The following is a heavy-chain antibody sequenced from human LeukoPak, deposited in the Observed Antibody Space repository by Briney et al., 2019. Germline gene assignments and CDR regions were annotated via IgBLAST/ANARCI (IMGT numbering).Heavy chain of an antibody. CDR1: GYTFTGYY. J-gene: IGHJ5*02. Sequence: AASVKVSCKASGYTFTGYYMHWVRQAPGQGLEWMGWINPNSGGTNYAQKFQGRVTMTRDTSISTAYMELSRLRSDDTAVYYCAREGEQWLTRGDWFDPWGQGTPVTVSS. CDR2: INPNSGGT. CDR3: AREGEQWLTRGDWFDP. V-gene: IGHV1-2*02. D-gene: IGHD6-19*01.